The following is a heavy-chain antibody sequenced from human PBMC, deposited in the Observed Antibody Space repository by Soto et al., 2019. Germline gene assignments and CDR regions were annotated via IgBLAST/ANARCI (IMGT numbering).Heavy chain of an antibody. D-gene: IGHD6-6*01. CDR2: ISSSSSYI. J-gene: IGHJ4*02. CDR3: ARGSSSAPLPVY. CDR1: GFTFSSYS. V-gene: IGHV3-21*01. Sequence: PGWSLRLSCAASGFTFSSYSMNWVRQAPGKGLEWVSSISSSSSYIYYADSVKGRFTISRDNAKNSLYLQMNSLRAEDTAVYYCARGSSSAPLPVYCGQGTRGTVSS.